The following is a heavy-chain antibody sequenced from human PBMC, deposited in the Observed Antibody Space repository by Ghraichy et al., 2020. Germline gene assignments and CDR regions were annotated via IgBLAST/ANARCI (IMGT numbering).Heavy chain of an antibody. Sequence: GGSLRLSCAASGFTFSTYTMNWVRQAPGKGLEWVALISYDGSLKYYADSVRGRFTISRDNSKNTLYLHMNSLRAEDTAVYYCAPGGWEPPGYWGQGTLVTVSS. D-gene: IGHD1-26*01. J-gene: IGHJ4*02. V-gene: IGHV3-30*04. CDR2: ISYDGSLK. CDR1: GFTFSTYT. CDR3: APGGWEPPGY.